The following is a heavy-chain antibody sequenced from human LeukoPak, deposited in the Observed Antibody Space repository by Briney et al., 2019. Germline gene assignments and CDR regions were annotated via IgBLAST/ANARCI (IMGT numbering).Heavy chain of an antibody. CDR2: IYYSGST. Sequence: SETLSLTCTVSGGSISSHYWSWIRQPPGKGLEWIGYIYYSGSTNYNPSLKSRVTVSVDTSKNQFSLKLSSVTAADTAVYYCARSEWFGWFDPWGQGTLVTVSS. V-gene: IGHV4-59*11. J-gene: IGHJ5*02. D-gene: IGHD3-3*01. CDR1: GGSISSHY. CDR3: ARSEWFGWFDP.